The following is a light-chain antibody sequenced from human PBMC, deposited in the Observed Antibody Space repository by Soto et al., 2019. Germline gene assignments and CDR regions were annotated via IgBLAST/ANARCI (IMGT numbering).Light chain of an antibody. J-gene: IGKJ2*01. V-gene: IGKV3-11*01. Sequence: EIVLTQSPATLSLSPGERATLSCRASQSVSSYLAWYQQKPGQPPRLLIHDASNRATGIPARFSGSGSGTEFTLTISSLEPEDFAVYYCQQRSNWLDTFGQGTKLEIK. CDR1: QSVSSY. CDR3: QQRSNWLDT. CDR2: DAS.